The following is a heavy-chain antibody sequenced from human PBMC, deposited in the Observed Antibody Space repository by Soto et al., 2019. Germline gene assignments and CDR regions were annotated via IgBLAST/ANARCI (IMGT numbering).Heavy chain of an antibody. V-gene: IGHV4-59*08. CDR2: TYYSGST. CDR3: AILGLGYNYHNY. Sequence: PSETLSLTCTVSGGSISSYYWSWIRQPPGKGLEWIAYTYYSGSTNYNPSLKSRVTISVDTSKNQFSLKLNFVTAADTAVYYCAILGLGYNYHNYWGRGTLVTVSS. CDR1: GGSISSYY. J-gene: IGHJ4*02. D-gene: IGHD5-18*01.